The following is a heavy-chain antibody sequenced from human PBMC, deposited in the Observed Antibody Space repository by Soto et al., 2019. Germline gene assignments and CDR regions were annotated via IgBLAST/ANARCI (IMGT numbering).Heavy chain of an antibody. D-gene: IGHD3-10*01. CDR1: GFTFSSYW. CDR2: INNEVSST. CDR3: ARVEGFGPLYDY. J-gene: IGHJ4*02. Sequence: EVQLVESGGGSVQPGGSLRLSCAVSGFTFSSYWMHWVRQAPGKGLVCVSRINNEVSSTGYADSVKGRFTISRDNAKNTLYLQMTSMRAEDTAVYYCARVEGFGPLYDYWGQGTLVTVSS. V-gene: IGHV3-74*01.